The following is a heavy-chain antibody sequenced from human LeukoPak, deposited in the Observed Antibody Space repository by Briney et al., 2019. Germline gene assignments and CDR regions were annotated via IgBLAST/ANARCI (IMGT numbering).Heavy chain of an antibody. CDR2: ISAYNGNT. V-gene: IGHV1-18*01. J-gene: IGHJ4*02. Sequence: ASVKVSCKASGYTFTSYGISWVRQAPGQGLEWMGWISAYNGNTNYAQKLQGRVTMTTDTSTSTAYMELRSLRSDDTAVYYCARGGGGHYVWGSYRYTLLDYWGQGTLVTVSS. CDR3: ARGGGGHYVWGSYRYTLLDY. D-gene: IGHD3-16*02. CDR1: GYTFTSYG.